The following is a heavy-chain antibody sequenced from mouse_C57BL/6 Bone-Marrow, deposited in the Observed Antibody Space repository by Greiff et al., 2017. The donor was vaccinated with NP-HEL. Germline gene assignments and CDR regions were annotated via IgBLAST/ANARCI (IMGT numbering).Heavy chain of an antibody. CDR1: GFTFSSYG. CDR3: ARQRVYYGTSYYFDY. Sequence: EVKLVESGGDLVKPGGSLKLSCAASGFTFSSYGMSWVRQTPDKRLEWVATISSGGSYTYYPDSVKGRFTISRDNDKNTLYLQMSSLKSEDTAMYYCARQRVYYGTSYYFDYWGQGTTLTVSS. CDR2: ISSGGSYT. D-gene: IGHD1-1*01. V-gene: IGHV5-6*01. J-gene: IGHJ2*01.